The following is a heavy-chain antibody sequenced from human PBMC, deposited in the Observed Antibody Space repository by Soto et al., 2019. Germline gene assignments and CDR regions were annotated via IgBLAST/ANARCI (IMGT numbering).Heavy chain of an antibody. CDR1: GGSISSYY. Sequence: SLTCTVSGGSISSYYWSWIRQPPGKGLEWIGYIYYSGSTNYNPSLKSRVTISVDTSKNQFSLKLSSVTAEDTAVYYCAKLYCSGGSCYPGYYMDVWGKGPTVTVSS. J-gene: IGHJ6*03. CDR3: AKLYCSGGSCYPGYYMDV. D-gene: IGHD2-15*01. CDR2: IYYSGST. V-gene: IGHV4-59*12.